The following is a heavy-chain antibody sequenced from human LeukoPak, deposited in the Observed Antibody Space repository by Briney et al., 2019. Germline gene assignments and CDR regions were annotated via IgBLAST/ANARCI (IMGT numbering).Heavy chain of an antibody. CDR2: IKQDGSEK. Sequence: GGSLRLSCAASGFTFSSYWMSWVRQAPGEGLEWVANIKQDGSEKYYVDSVKGRFTISRDNAKNSLYLQMNSLRAEDTAVYYCARVRGGYYGNAFDIWGQGTMVTVSS. V-gene: IGHV3-7*01. D-gene: IGHD3-22*01. CDR3: ARVRGGYYGNAFDI. J-gene: IGHJ3*02. CDR1: GFTFSSYW.